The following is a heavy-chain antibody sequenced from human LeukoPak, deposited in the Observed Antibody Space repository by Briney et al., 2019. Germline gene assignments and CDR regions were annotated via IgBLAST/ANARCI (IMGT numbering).Heavy chain of an antibody. V-gene: IGHV1-18*01. CDR2: ISTYDGNT. CDR1: GFIFTSYG. J-gene: IGHJ4*02. D-gene: IGHD6-13*01. Sequence: ASVKVSCKASGFIFTSYGISWVRQAPGQGLEWMGWISTYDGNTNYARKFQGRVTMTTDTSTSTAYMELRSLRFDDTGVYYCARPYRISWYYPAGVWGQGTPVTVSS. CDR3: ARPYRISWYYPAGV.